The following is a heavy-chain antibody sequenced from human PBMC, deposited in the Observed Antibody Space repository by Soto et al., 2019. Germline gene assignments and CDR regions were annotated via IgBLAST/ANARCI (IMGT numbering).Heavy chain of an antibody. CDR2: INPNSGGT. CDR1: GYTFTGYY. J-gene: IGHJ4*02. CDR3: ARLIRYSSGWYEY. V-gene: IGHV1-2*02. D-gene: IGHD6-19*01. Sequence: ASVKVSCKASGYTFTGYYMHWVRQAPGQGLEWMGWINPNSGGTNYAQKFQGRVTMTRDTSISTAYMELSRLRSDDTAVYYCARLIRYSSGWYEYWGQGPLVTVSS.